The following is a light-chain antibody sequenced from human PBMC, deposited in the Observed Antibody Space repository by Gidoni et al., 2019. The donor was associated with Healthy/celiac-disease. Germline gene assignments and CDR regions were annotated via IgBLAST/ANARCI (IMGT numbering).Light chain of an antibody. CDR2: EVS. Sequence: QAALTQPASVSGSPGQSITISCTGPSSDVGGYNYVSWYQQHPGKAPKLMIYEVSNRPSGVSNRFSGSQSGNTASLTISGLQAEDEADYYCSSYTSSSLYVFGTGTKVTVL. J-gene: IGLJ1*01. CDR1: SSDVGGYNY. V-gene: IGLV2-14*01. CDR3: SSYTSSSLYV.